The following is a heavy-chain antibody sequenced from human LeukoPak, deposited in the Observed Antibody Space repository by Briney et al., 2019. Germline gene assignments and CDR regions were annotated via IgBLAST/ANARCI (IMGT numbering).Heavy chain of an antibody. J-gene: IGHJ5*02. D-gene: IGHD6-13*01. CDR2: ISGSGGST. V-gene: IGHV3-23*01. CDR3: AKDQALGIAADYRSDNWFDP. CDR1: GFTFSSYA. Sequence: GGSLRLSCAASGFTFSSYAMSWVRQAPGKGLEWVSAISGSGGSTYYADSVKGRFTISRDNYKNTLYLQMNSLRAEDTAVYYCAKDQALGIAADYRSDNWFDPWGQGTLVTVSS.